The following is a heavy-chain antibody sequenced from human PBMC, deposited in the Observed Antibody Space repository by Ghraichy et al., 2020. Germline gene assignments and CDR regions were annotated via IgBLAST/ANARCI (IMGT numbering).Heavy chain of an antibody. CDR1: VYTFTSYG. D-gene: IGHD6-13*01. V-gene: IGHV1-18*04. Sequence: ASVKVSCKASVYTFTSYGISWVRQAPGQGLAWMGWISAYHGNTNYAQKLQGRVTMTTDTSTSTAYMDLRSLRSDDTAVYYRARDQIAAAGLDAFVIWGQEIMVTVSS. CDR2: ISAYHGNT. J-gene: IGHJ3*02. CDR3: ARDQIAAAGLDAFVI.